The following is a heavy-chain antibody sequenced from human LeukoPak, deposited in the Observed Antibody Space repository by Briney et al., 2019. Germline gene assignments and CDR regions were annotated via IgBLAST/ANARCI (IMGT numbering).Heavy chain of an antibody. CDR1: GYTFTSYG. V-gene: IGHV1-8*03. Sequence: ASVKVSCKASGYTFTSYGISWVRQAPGQGLEWMGWMNPNSGNTGYAQKFQGRVTITRNTSTSTAYMELSSLRSEDTAVYYCAVRYSSSWSEDYWGQGTLVTVSS. CDR2: MNPNSGNT. CDR3: AVRYSSSWSEDY. D-gene: IGHD6-13*01. J-gene: IGHJ4*02.